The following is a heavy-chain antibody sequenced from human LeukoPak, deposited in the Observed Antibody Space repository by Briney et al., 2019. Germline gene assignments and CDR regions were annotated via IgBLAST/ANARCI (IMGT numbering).Heavy chain of an antibody. CDR1: GGILSPYS. Sequence: ASVKVSCKTSGGILSPYSIIWVRQAPGQRLEWMGSIVPISGSTDYTQKFQGRLTITADESTSTAYMELSSLRAEDTAVYYCARDLVGSHTSYSSGAWDYWGQGTLVTVSS. D-gene: IGHD3-9*01. CDR2: IVPISGST. V-gene: IGHV1-69*13. CDR3: ARDLVGSHTSYSSGAWDY. J-gene: IGHJ4*02.